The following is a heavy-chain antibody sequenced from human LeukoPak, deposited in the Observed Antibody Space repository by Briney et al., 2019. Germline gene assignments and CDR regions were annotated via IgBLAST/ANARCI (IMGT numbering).Heavy chain of an antibody. V-gene: IGHV3-23*01. J-gene: IGHJ4*02. CDR2: ISGSGGST. CDR1: GFTFSSYA. Sequence: GGSLRLSCAASGFTFSSYAMSWVRQAPGKGLEWVSAISGSGGSTYYADSVKGRFTISRDNSKNTLYLQMNSLRAEDTAVYYCANMRHSSSWLIYWGQGTLVTVSS. CDR3: ANMRHSSSWLIY. D-gene: IGHD6-13*01.